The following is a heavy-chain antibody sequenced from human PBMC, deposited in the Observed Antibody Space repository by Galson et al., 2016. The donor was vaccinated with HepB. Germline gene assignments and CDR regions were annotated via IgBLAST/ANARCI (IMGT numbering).Heavy chain of an antibody. CDR3: ARDIGEGYYGYGVLDF. V-gene: IGHV4-59*02. Sequence: SETLSLTCSVSGGSVKYFYWSWVRQPPGKTLEWIGHTYYTGDTRYNPSLSRRVPISLDTSKNEVSLQLTSATAADTAVYYCARDIGEGYYGYGVLDFWGPGALVTVSS. J-gene: IGHJ4*02. CDR2: TYYTGDT. D-gene: IGHD3-10*01. CDR1: GGSVKYFY.